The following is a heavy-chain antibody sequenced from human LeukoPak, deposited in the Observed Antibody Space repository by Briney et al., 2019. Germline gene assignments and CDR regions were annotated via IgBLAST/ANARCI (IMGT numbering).Heavy chain of an antibody. V-gene: IGHV4-39*02. J-gene: IGHJ4*02. CDR3: ARRSSGGGLFDY. CDR2: IFYSGNT. CDR1: GGSISSSSYY. D-gene: IGHD6-19*01. Sequence: PSETLSLTCTVSGGSISSSSYYWGWIRQPPGKGLEWIGSIFYSGNTYYNASLKSRVTISVDTSKNHFSLKLSSVTSADTAVYYCARRSSGGGLFDYWGQGTLVTVSS.